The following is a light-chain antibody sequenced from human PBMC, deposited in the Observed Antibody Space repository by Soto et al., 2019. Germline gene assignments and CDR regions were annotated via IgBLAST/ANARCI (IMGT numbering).Light chain of an antibody. CDR1: QGIRND. V-gene: IGKV1-6*01. Sequence: IHLTQSPSTQSASVGDRITITCRASQGIRNDLGWYQQKPGKAPKVLIYAASSLQGGVPSRFSGSGSGTDFTLTISGLQPDDFATYYCLQDYSYPLTFGGGTKVEIK. CDR2: AAS. J-gene: IGKJ4*01. CDR3: LQDYSYPLT.